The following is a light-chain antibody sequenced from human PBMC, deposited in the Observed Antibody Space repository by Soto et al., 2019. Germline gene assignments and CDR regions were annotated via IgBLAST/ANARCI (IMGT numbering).Light chain of an antibody. J-gene: IGLJ1*01. CDR3: NSLSPTATSYV. V-gene: IGLV2-14*01. CDR1: SSDVGGYNY. Sequence: QSALTQPASVSGSPGQSITISCTGSSSDVGGYNYVSWYQQHPGKAPKLMIYEVSNRPSGISDRFSGSKSGSTASLTISGLQAEDEADYYCNSLSPTATSYVFGTGTKVTVL. CDR2: EVS.